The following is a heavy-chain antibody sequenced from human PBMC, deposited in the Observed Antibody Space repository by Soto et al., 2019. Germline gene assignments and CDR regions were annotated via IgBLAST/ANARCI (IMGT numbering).Heavy chain of an antibody. CDR1: GFTFSSYA. Sequence: GGSLRLSCAASGFTFSSYAMSCVRQTPGKGLEWVSAISGSGGSTYYADSVKGRFTISRDKSKNTLYLQMNSLRAEDTAVYYCAPRNWFDPWGQGTLVTVSS. V-gene: IGHV3-23*01. CDR2: ISGSGGST. CDR3: APRNWFDP. J-gene: IGHJ5*02.